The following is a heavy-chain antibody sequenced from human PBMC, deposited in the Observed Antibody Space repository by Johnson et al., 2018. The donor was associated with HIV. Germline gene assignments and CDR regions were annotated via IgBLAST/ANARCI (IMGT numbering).Heavy chain of an antibody. CDR2: IWYDGSNK. Sequence: QVQLVESGGGVVQPGRSLRLSCAASGFTFSSYGMHWVRQAPGKGLEWVAVIWYDGSNKYYADSVKGRFTVSRDNYKNTLYLQMNSLRAEDTAVYYCTKTLGYDSSGYHDGFDIWGQGTLVTVSS. CDR3: TKTLGYDSSGYHDGFDI. CDR1: GFTFSSYG. D-gene: IGHD3-22*01. J-gene: IGHJ3*02. V-gene: IGHV3-33*06.